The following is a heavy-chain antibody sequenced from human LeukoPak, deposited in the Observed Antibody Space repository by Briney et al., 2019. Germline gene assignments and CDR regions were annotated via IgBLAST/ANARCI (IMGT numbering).Heavy chain of an antibody. CDR2: INEGGNEK. V-gene: IGHV3-7*03. J-gene: IGHJ6*02. CDR1: GFTFRNYW. Sequence: GGSLRLSCGVSGFTFRNYWMTWVRKVPGKGREWVVNINEGGNEKNYVDSVKGRFTVSRDNAQNSLYLQMNSLRAEDTAVYYCAKARLELPYFGMDVWGQGTTVTVSS. CDR3: AKARLELPYFGMDV. D-gene: IGHD1-7*01.